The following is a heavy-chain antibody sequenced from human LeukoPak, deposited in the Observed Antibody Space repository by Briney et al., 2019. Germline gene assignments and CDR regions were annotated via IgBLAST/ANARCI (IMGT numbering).Heavy chain of an antibody. CDR3: TRDLNHDSSG. Sequence: GGSLRLSCAASGYSLSDYWMTWVRQAPGKGLECVGNIKFDGSEIYYLDSVRGRFSISRDNAKNSLYLQMNSLRVEDTAVYYCTRDLNHDSSGWGQGTLVTVPS. CDR2: IKFDGSEI. CDR1: GYSLSDYW. V-gene: IGHV3-7*01. J-gene: IGHJ4*02. D-gene: IGHD3-22*01.